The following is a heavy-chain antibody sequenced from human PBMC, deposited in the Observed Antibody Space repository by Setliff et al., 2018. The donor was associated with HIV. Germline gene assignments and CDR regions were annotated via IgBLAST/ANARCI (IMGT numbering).Heavy chain of an antibody. CDR1: GGSFSGYY. CDR3: ARDGGRAMTASLFGRYYYGMDV. CDR2: INHSGST. V-gene: IGHV4-34*01. D-gene: IGHD2-15*01. J-gene: IGHJ6*02. Sequence: PSETLSLTCAVYGGSFSGYYWSWIRQPPGKGLEWIGEINHSGSTNYNPSLKGRFTISRDNAKNSLYLQMNSLRAEDTAVYYCARDGGRAMTASLFGRYYYGMDVWGQGTTVTVSS.